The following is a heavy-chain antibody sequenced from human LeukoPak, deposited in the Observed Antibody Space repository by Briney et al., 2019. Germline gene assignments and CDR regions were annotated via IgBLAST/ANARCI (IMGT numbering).Heavy chain of an antibody. D-gene: IGHD4/OR15-4a*01. CDR2: ISSSSSYI. J-gene: IGHJ5*02. CDR3: ARVTFDYRFDP. V-gene: IGHV3-21*01. CDR1: GFTFSSYS. Sequence: GGSLRLSCAASGFTFSSYSMNWVRQAPGKGLEWVSSISSSSSYIYYADSVKGRFTISRDNAKNSLYLQMNSLRAEDTAVYYCARVTFDYRFDPWGQGTLVTVSS.